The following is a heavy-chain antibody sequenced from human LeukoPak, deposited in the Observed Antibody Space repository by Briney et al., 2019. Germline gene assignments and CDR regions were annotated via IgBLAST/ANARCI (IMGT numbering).Heavy chain of an antibody. CDR2: ISASGDST. V-gene: IGHV3-23*01. CDR3: ANGNGQRFLEWLHETYFDY. Sequence: QPGGSLRLSCAASGFTFSSYAMSWVRQAPGKGLEWVSGISASGDSTRYAESVKGRFTISRDNSKNTLYLLMNSLRAEDTAVYYCANGNGQRFLEWLHETYFDYWGQGTLVSVPS. D-gene: IGHD3-3*01. J-gene: IGHJ4*02. CDR1: GFTFSSYA.